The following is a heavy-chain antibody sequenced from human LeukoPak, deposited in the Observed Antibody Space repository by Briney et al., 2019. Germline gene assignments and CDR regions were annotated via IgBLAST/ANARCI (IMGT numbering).Heavy chain of an antibody. Sequence: GGSLRLSCAASGFTFSSYEMNWVRQAPGKGLEWVSGINWNGGSTGYADSVKGRFTISRDNAKNSLYLQMNSLRAEDTALYYCARQGTYYDILTGSPLDYWGQGTLVTVSS. D-gene: IGHD3-9*01. J-gene: IGHJ4*02. CDR1: GFTFSSYE. V-gene: IGHV3-20*04. CDR3: ARQGTYYDILTGSPLDY. CDR2: INWNGGST.